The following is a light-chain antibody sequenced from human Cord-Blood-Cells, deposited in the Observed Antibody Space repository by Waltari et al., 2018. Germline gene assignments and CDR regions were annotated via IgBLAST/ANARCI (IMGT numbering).Light chain of an antibody. J-gene: IGKJ2*01. CDR2: AAS. V-gene: IGKV1-8*01. CDR1: QGISSY. CDR3: QQSYSTPYT. Sequence: AIRITQSPSSLSASTGDRVTITCRASQGISSYLAWYQQKPGKAPKLLIYAASTLQSGVPSRFSGSGSGTDFTLTISSLQPEDFATYYCQQSYSTPYTFGQGTKLEIK.